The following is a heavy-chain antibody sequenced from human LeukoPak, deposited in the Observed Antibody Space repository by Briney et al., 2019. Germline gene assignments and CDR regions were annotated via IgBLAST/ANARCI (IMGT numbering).Heavy chain of an antibody. CDR1: GFTFSSYA. CDR3: AGVKGPDAFDI. V-gene: IGHV3-66*01. J-gene: IGHJ3*02. Sequence: PGGSLRLSCAASGFTFSSYAMSWVRQAAGKGLEWVSVIYSGGSTYYADSVKGRFTISRDNSKNTLYLQMNSLRAEDTAVYYCAGVKGPDAFDIWGQGTMVTVSS. CDR2: IYSGGST. D-gene: IGHD2-21*01.